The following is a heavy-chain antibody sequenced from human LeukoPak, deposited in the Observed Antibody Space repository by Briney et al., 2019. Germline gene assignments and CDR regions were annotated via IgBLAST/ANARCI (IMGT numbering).Heavy chain of an antibody. Sequence: SETLSLTCTVSGGSISSYYWSWIRQPPGKGLEWIGYIYYSGSTDYNPSLKSRVTTSVDTSKNQFSLRLSYVTAADTAVYYCAQKQWVPYYFHYWGQGILVTVSS. V-gene: IGHV4-59*01. CDR1: GGSISSYY. J-gene: IGHJ4*02. CDR3: AQKQWVPYYFHY. CDR2: IYYSGST. D-gene: IGHD1-26*01.